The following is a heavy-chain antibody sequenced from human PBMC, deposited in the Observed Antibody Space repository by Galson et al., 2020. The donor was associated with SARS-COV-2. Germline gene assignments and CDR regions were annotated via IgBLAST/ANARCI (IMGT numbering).Heavy chain of an antibody. CDR2: IYSGGNN. Sequence: SETLSLTCTVSGGTIRSYYWTRTRQPPGTGLQWIGIIYSGGNNNYNPSLKSRVTISVDTSKNQFSLKLSSVTAADTAVYYCARGEAASSLIWYYYGRDVWGQGTTVTVSS. J-gene: IGHJ6*02. D-gene: IGHD6-13*01. CDR1: GGTIRSYY. CDR3: ARGEAASSLIWYYYGRDV. V-gene: IGHV4-59*12.